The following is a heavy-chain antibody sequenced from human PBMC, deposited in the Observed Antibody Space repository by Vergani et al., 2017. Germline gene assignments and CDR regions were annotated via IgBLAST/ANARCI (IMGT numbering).Heavy chain of an antibody. CDR2: INPSGGST. CDR1: GYTFTNYY. Sequence: QVLLVQSGAEVKKPGASVRVSCKTSGYTFTNYYIHWVRQAPGQGLEWMGIINPSGGSTTYAQQFQGRRTMTRDTSTSTVYMDRSNLRSEDTAVYYCARPHGDILPPDPRRLDYWGQGTLVTVSS. J-gene: IGHJ4*02. CDR3: ARPHGDILPPDPRRLDY. V-gene: IGHV1-46*03.